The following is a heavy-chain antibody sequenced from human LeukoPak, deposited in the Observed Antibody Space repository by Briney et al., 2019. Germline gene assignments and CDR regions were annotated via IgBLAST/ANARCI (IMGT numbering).Heavy chain of an antibody. CDR1: GFTFSNYA. CDR2: ISGSGGST. J-gene: IGHJ4*02. Sequence: GGSLRLSCAASGFTFSNYAMSWVRQAPGKGLEWVSAISGSGGSTYYADSVKGRFTISRDNSKNTLYLQMNSLRAEDTAVYYCAKKGARDSSGYYYDYWGQGTLVTVSS. V-gene: IGHV3-23*01. CDR3: AKKGARDSSGYYYDY. D-gene: IGHD3-22*01.